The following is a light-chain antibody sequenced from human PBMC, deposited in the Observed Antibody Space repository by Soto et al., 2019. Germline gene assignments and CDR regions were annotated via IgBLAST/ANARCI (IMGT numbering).Light chain of an antibody. CDR1: SSNIGSNY. V-gene: IGLV1-47*01. CDR3: AAWDDSLSGWV. Sequence: QSVLTQPPSESGSPGQRVTISCSGSSSNIGSNYVYWYQQLPGTAPKLLIYRNNQRPSGVPDRFSGSKSGTSASLAISGLRSEDEADYYCAAWDDSLSGWVFSGRTKLTVL. CDR2: RNN. J-gene: IGLJ3*02.